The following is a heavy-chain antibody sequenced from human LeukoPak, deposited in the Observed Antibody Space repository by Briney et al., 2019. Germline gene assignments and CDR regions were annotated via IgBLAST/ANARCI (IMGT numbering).Heavy chain of an antibody. J-gene: IGHJ4*02. CDR1: GFTFSTSW. D-gene: IGHD6-13*01. Sequence: GGSLRLSCAASGFTFSTSWMTWVRQAPGKGLEWVANIKQDGSDKYYMDSVKGRFTISRDNAKNSLYLQMNSLRAEDTAVYYCAKDSGWFRFDYWGQGTLVTVSS. CDR2: IKQDGSDK. CDR3: AKDSGWFRFDY. V-gene: IGHV3-7*03.